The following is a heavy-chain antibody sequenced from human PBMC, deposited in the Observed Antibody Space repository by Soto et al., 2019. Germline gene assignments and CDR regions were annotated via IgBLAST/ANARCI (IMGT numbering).Heavy chain of an antibody. J-gene: IGHJ4*02. V-gene: IGHV4-38-2*02. CDR2: IYHNGIT. CDR3: AREGYDLLTTSLSGFFDY. Sequence: NPSETLSLTCTISDYSVGTDYHWGWIRQSPGKGLEWLGTIYHNGITYYSPSLKSRVTISIDTSKKQFSLRLSSVTAADTAVYYCAREGYDLLTTSLSGFFDYWAQGTLVTVSS. CDR1: DYSVGTDYH. D-gene: IGHD3-9*01.